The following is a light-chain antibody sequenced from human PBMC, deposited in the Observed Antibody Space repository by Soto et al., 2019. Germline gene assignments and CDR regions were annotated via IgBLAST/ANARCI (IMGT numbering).Light chain of an antibody. CDR3: SSYTSSSTRV. CDR2: EVS. V-gene: IGLV2-14*01. CDR1: SSDVGGYNY. J-gene: IGLJ2*01. Sequence: QSALTQPASVSGSPGQSITISCTGTSSDVGGYNYVSWYQQNPGKAPKLMIHEVSNRPSGVSNRFSGSKSGNTASLTISGLQAEDEADYYCSSYTSSSTRVFGGGTKLTVL.